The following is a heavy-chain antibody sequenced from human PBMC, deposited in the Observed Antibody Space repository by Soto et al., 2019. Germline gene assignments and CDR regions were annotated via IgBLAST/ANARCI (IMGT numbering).Heavy chain of an antibody. CDR2: ISAYNGNT. J-gene: IGHJ6*02. CDR1: GYTFTSYG. Sequence: ASVKVSCKASGYTFTSYGISWVRQAPGQGLEWMGWISAYNGNTNYAQKLQGRVTMTTDTSTSTAYMELRSLRSDDTAVYYCARDQGNCMVRGEYYYYGMDVWGQGTTVTVS. D-gene: IGHD3-10*01. V-gene: IGHV1-18*01. CDR3: ARDQGNCMVRGEYYYYGMDV.